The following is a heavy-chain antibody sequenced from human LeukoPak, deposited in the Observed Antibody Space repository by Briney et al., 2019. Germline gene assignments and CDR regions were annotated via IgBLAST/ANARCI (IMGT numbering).Heavy chain of an antibody. Sequence: GGSLRLSCAASGFTFSNYAMSWVRQAPGKGLEWVSAISGSGNSTYFADSVKGRLTISRDNSKNTLYLQMNSLRAEDTAVYYCARSLYYFYMDVWGKGTTVTVSS. CDR2: ISGSGNST. CDR1: GFTFSNYA. J-gene: IGHJ6*03. V-gene: IGHV3-23*01. CDR3: ARSLYYFYMDV.